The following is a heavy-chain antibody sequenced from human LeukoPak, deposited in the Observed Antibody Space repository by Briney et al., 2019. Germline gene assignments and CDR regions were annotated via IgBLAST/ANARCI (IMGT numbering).Heavy chain of an antibody. V-gene: IGHV4-59*11. D-gene: IGHD2-21*02. Sequence: SETLSLTCTVSGGSISSHYWSWIRQPPGKGLEWIGYIYYSGSTNYNPSLKSRVTISVDTSKNQFSLKLSSVTAADSAVYYCARFPVVTANEYYFDYWGQGTLVTVSS. CDR1: GGSISSHY. J-gene: IGHJ4*02. CDR2: IYYSGST. CDR3: ARFPVVTANEYYFDY.